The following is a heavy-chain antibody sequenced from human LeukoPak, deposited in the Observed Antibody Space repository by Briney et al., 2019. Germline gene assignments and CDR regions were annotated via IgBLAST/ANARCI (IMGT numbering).Heavy chain of an antibody. V-gene: IGHV3-48*03. CDR3: ARADCSSTSCYNPGYYYYGMDV. CDR1: GFTFSSYE. CDR2: ISSSGSTI. D-gene: IGHD2-2*02. Sequence: GGSLRLSCAASGFTFSSYEMNWVRQAPGKGLEWVSSISSSGSTIYYADSVKGRFTISRDNAKNSLYLQMNSLRAEDTAVYYCARADCSSTSCYNPGYYYYGMDVWGQGTTVTVSS. J-gene: IGHJ6*02.